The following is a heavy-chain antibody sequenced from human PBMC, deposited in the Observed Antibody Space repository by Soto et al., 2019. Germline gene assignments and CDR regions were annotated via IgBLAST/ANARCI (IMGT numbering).Heavy chain of an antibody. CDR1: GGSISSSSYY. D-gene: IGHD6-13*01. J-gene: IGHJ4*02. Sequence: SETLSLTCTVSGGSISSSSYYWGWIRQPPGKGLEWIGSIYYSGSTYYNPSLKSRVTISVDTSKNQFSLKLSSVTAADTAVYYCAREWSLSIAGGRWYFDYWGQGTLVTVSS. CDR2: IYYSGST. V-gene: IGHV4-39*02. CDR3: AREWSLSIAGGRWYFDY.